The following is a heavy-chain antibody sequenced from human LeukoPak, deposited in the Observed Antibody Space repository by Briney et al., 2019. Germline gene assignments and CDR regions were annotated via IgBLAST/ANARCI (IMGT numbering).Heavy chain of an antibody. CDR2: IYYSGNT. CDR3: ARHRNFFDY. CDR1: GDSISSSY. J-gene: IGHJ4*02. Sequence: KSSETLSLTRTVSGDSISSSYWSWIRQPPGKGLEWIGYIYYSGNTNYNPSLKSRVTISVDTSRNRFSLKLSSVTAADTAVYYCARHRNFFDYWGQGILVTVSS. D-gene: IGHD2/OR15-2a*01. V-gene: IGHV4-59*01.